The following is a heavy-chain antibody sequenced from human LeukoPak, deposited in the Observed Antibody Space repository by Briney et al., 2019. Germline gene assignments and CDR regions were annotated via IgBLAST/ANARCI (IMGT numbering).Heavy chain of an antibody. D-gene: IGHD1-26*01. V-gene: IGHV3-23*01. J-gene: IGHJ3*02. CDR1: GFTYSSYG. Sequence: GGSLRLSCAASGFTYSSYGMTWVRQAPGKGLEWVSGISGSGSRTDYADSVKGRFTISRDNAKNTLYLQMNSLRVEDTAAYYCAKGSREWELLDAFDIWGQGTMVTVSS. CDR2: ISGSGSRT. CDR3: AKGSREWELLDAFDI.